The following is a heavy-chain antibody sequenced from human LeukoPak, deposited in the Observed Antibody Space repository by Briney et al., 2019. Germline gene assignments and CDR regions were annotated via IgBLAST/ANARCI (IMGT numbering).Heavy chain of an antibody. Sequence: TSETLSLTCTVSGGSIRSGSYYWSWIRQPAWEGLEWIGHIHTSGSTNGNPSLKSRVTISVDTSKNQFSLKLTSVTAADTAVYYCARGVNSGYFDYCGQGTLVTVSS. CDR3: ARGVNSGYFDY. CDR1: GGSIRSGSYY. J-gene: IGHJ4*02. D-gene: IGHD1-26*01. V-gene: IGHV4-61*09. CDR2: IHTSGST.